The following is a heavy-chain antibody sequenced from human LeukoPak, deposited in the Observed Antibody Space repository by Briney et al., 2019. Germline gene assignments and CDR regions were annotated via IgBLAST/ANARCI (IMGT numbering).Heavy chain of an antibody. J-gene: IGHJ4*02. Sequence: SETLSLTCAVYGGSFSGYYWSWIRQPPGKGLEWIGEINHSGSTNYNPSLKSRVTISVDTSRNQFSLKLSSVTAADTAVYYCASFKGLRQSYFDYWGQRTLVTVSS. CDR3: ASFKGLRQSYFDY. D-gene: IGHD6-19*01. CDR2: INHSGST. CDR1: GGSFSGYY. V-gene: IGHV4-34*01.